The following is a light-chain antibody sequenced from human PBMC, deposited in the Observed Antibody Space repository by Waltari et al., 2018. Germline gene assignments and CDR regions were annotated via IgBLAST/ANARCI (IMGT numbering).Light chain of an antibody. Sequence: SYVLTQPPSVSVAPGETASITCGGDNIGSYSVHWYQQKPGQAPLLIIFYDSDRPSGMPALFSGSNSGNTATLTITSVEAGDEARYYCHVWHAHFDPGVFGTGTEVTVL. CDR2: YDS. CDR1: NIGSYS. V-gene: IGLV3-21*04. J-gene: IGLJ1*01. CDR3: HVWHAHFDPGV.